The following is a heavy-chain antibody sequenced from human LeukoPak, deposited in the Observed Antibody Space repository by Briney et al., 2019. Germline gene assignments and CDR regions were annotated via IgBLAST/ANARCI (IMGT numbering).Heavy chain of an antibody. J-gene: IGHJ4*02. CDR1: GFAFSSYA. Sequence: GGSVRLCXAASGFAFSSYARSWVRQAPGKGLEWVSAISGSGGSTYYADSVEGRFTISRDNSKNSLYLQMNSLRAEDTAVYYCAKDRPWPRQWLAPYYFDYWGQGTLVTVSS. V-gene: IGHV3-23*01. CDR3: AKDRPWPRQWLAPYYFDY. CDR2: ISGSGGST. D-gene: IGHD6-19*01.